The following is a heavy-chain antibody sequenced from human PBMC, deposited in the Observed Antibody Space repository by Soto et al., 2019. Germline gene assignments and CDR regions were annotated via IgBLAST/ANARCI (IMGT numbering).Heavy chain of an antibody. V-gene: IGHV1-24*01. CDR3: ATDLDTAMVDDAFDI. Sequence: ASVKVSCKVSGYTLTELSMHWVRQAPGKGLEWMGGFDPEDGETIYAQKFQGRVTMTEDTSTDTAYMELSSLRSEDTAVYYCATDLDTAMVDDAFDIWGQGTMVTVSS. D-gene: IGHD5-18*01. CDR1: GYTLTELS. CDR2: FDPEDGET. J-gene: IGHJ3*02.